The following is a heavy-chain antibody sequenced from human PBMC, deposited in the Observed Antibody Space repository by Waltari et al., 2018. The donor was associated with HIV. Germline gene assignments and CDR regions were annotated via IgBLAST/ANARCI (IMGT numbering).Heavy chain of an antibody. CDR3: GRPLRGGADDC. CDR2: IFYSGST. CDR1: GDSISGRSYY. D-gene: IGHD3-16*01. J-gene: IGHJ4*02. V-gene: IGHV4-39*01. Sequence: QVHLQESGPGLVKPSETLSLTCTVSGDSISGRSYYWGWIRQPPGAGLEWIASIFYSGSTSYNPSLRSRLSLSVDTAKNQLTRKLASVTAADTAVYYCGRPLRGGADDCWGQGILVTVSS.